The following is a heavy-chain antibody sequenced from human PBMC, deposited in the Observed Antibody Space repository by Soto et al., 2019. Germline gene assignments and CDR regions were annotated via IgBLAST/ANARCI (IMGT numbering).Heavy chain of an antibody. CDR3: ARGIQLWPITYYFDY. D-gene: IGHD5-18*01. Sequence: PGGSLRLSCAASGFTFSSYAMHWVRQAPGKGLEYVSAITSNGGNTDYASSVKGRFTISRDNSKNTLYLQMGSLRAEDTAVYYCARGIQLWPITYYFDYWGQGTLVTVSS. J-gene: IGHJ4*02. V-gene: IGHV3-64*01. CDR1: GFTFSSYA. CDR2: ITSNGGNT.